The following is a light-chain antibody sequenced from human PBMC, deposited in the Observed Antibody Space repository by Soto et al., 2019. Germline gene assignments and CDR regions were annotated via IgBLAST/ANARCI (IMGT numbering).Light chain of an antibody. CDR3: AAWDGSLNNVL. Sequence: QAVVTQPPSASGTPGQRVTISCSGSGSSIGTNTVNWYRQLPGTAPKLLIYGDNQRPSGVPDRFSASKSGTSASLVISGLQSEDEADYYCAAWDGSLNNVLFGGGTKLTVL. J-gene: IGLJ2*01. V-gene: IGLV1-44*01. CDR1: GSSIGTNT. CDR2: GDN.